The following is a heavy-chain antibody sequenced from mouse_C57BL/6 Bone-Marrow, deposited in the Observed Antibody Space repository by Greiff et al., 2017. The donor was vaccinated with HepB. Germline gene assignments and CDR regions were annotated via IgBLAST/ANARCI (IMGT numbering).Heavy chain of an antibody. J-gene: IGHJ2*01. CDR2: INPNNGGT. D-gene: IGHD4-1*01. V-gene: IGHV1-26*01. CDR1: GYTFTDYY. Sequence: EVKLMESGPELVKPGASVKISCKASGYTFTDYYMNWVKQSHGKSLEWIGDINPNNGGTSYNQKFKGKATLTVDKSSSTAYMELRSLTSEYSAVYYCARWDWFDYWGQGTTLTVSS. CDR3: ARWDWFDY.